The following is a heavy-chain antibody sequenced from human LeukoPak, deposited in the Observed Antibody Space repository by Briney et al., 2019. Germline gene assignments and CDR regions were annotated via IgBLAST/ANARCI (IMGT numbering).Heavy chain of an antibody. CDR2: ISYDGSNK. D-gene: IGHD6-13*01. J-gene: IGHJ6*04. Sequence: GRSLRLSCAASGFTFSSYGMHWVRQAPGKGLEWVAVISYDGSNKSYADSVKGRFTISRDNSKNTLYLQMNSLRAEDTAVYYCAKDLFPYSSSWGYYGMDVWGKGTTVTVSS. CDR1: GFTFSSYG. CDR3: AKDLFPYSSSWGYYGMDV. V-gene: IGHV3-30*18.